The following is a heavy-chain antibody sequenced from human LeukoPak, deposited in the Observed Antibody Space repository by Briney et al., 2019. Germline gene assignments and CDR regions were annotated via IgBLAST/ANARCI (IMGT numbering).Heavy chain of an antibody. J-gene: IGHJ4*02. CDR3: ARDNSGSYTEVDY. D-gene: IGHD1-26*01. CDR1: GGSISSGGYY. CDR2: INHSGST. Sequence: SETLSLTCTVSGGSISSGGYYWSWIRQPPGKGLEWIGEINHSGSTNYNPSLKSRVTISVDTSKNQFSLKLSSVTAADTAVYYCARDNSGSYTEVDYWGQGTLVTVSS. V-gene: IGHV4-39*07.